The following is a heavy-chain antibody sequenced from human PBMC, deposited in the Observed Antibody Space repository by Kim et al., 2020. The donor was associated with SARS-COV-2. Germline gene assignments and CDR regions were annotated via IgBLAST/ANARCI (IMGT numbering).Heavy chain of an antibody. CDR1: GFTFSSYG. CDR2: IWYDGSNK. V-gene: IGHV3-33*06. D-gene: IGHD2-15*01. Sequence: GGSLRLSCAASGFTFSSYGMHWVRQAPGKGLEWVAVIWYDGSNKYYADSVKGRFTISRDNSKNTLYLQMNSLRAEDTAVYYCAKVRCSGGSCYGFDPWGQGTLVTVSS. CDR3: AKVRCSGGSCYGFDP. J-gene: IGHJ5*02.